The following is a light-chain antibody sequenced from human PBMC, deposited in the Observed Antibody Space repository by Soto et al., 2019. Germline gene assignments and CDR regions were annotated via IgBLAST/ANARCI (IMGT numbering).Light chain of an antibody. CDR3: QQYNYWPS. J-gene: IGKJ2*01. CDR2: GAS. CDR1: QSVSSN. Sequence: ELVMTQSPAPLSVSPGEGATLSCRASQSVSSNLAWYQQKPGQAPRLLIYGASTRATGIPARFSGSGSGTEFTLTISSLQSADFAVYYCQQYNYWPSFGQGTNVEIK. V-gene: IGKV3-15*01.